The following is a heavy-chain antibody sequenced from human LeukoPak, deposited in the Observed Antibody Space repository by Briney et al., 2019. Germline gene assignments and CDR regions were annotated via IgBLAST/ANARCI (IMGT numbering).Heavy chain of an antibody. D-gene: IGHD4-17*01. V-gene: IGHV3-30*02. CDR2: IQNDGNEK. CDR1: GFTFSSHG. Sequence: PGGSLRLSCAASGFTFSSHGMHWVRRAPGKGLEWVAFIQNDGNEKYYAGSVKGRYTISRDNSKNALYLQMNSLRTEDTADYYCAKRGTVTSNFEYWGQGTLVTVSS. CDR3: AKRGTVTSNFEY. J-gene: IGHJ4*02.